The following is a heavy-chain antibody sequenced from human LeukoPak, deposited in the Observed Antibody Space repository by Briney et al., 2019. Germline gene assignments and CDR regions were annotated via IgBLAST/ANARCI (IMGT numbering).Heavy chain of an antibody. Sequence: GGSLRLSCAASGFTFDDYAMHWVRQGPGKGLEWVSGISWNSNTIAYADSVKGRFTISRDNAKNSLYLQMNSLGAEDTALYYCVKASSGWYSAMGNCWGQGTLVTVSS. V-gene: IGHV3-9*01. D-gene: IGHD6-19*01. CDR3: VKASSGWYSAMGNC. CDR1: GFTFDDYA. J-gene: IGHJ4*02. CDR2: ISWNSNTI.